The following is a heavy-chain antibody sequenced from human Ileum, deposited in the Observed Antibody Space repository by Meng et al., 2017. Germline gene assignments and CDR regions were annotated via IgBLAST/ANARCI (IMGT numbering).Heavy chain of an antibody. Sequence: QVQLVESGGGVVQPGRSLRLSCAASGFTFSNYGMHWVRQAPGKGLEWVAVIAHDGSVYNYADSVKGRSTISRDNSKNTLYLQLNSLRVEDTAIYYCAKENAERSSSGWTFDYWGQGTLVTVSS. D-gene: IGHD6-19*01. CDR1: GFTFSNYG. J-gene: IGHJ4*02. CDR2: IAHDGSVY. V-gene: IGHV3-30*18. CDR3: AKENAERSSSGWTFDY.